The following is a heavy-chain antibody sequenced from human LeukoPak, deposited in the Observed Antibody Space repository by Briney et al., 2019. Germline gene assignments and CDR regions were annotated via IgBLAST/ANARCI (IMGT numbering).Heavy chain of an antibody. CDR3: ARVVVVAATEYYFDY. V-gene: IGHV3-21*01. CDR1: GFTFSSYS. Sequence: GGSLRLSCAASGFTFSSYSMNWVRQAPGKGLEWVSSISSSSSYIYYADSVKGRFTISRDNAKNSLYLQMNSLRAEDTAVYYCARVVVVAATEYYFDYWGQGTLVTVSS. CDR2: ISSSSSYI. J-gene: IGHJ4*02. D-gene: IGHD2-15*01.